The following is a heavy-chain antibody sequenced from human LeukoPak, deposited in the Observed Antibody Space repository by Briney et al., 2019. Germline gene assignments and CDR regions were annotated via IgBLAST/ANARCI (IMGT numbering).Heavy chain of an antibody. CDR1: GFTFSSYS. CDR2: ISGSGGNT. V-gene: IGHV3-23*01. Sequence: GGSLRLSCAASGFTFSSYSMNWVRQAPGKGLEWVSSISGSGGNTYYADSVKGRFTISRDYSKNTLYLQMNSLRTEETAVYYCAKGPAMVRGTFDPWGQGTLVTVSS. J-gene: IGHJ5*02. D-gene: IGHD3-10*01. CDR3: AKGPAMVRGTFDP.